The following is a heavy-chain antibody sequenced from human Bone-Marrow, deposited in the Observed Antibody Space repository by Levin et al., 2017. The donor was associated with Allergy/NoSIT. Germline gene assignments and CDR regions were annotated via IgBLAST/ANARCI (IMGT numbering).Heavy chain of an antibody. V-gene: IGHV4-4*02. CDR3: ARDPVAAAGTALDY. CDR2: IYHSGST. J-gene: IGHJ4*02. D-gene: IGHD6-13*01. CDR1: AASISSSYW. Sequence: SETLSLTCTVSAASISSSYWWSWVRQPPGKGLEWIAEIYHSGSTNYNPSLKSRVTISLDKSKSQISLKVSSVTAADTAVYYCARDPVAAAGTALDYWGQGTLVTVSS.